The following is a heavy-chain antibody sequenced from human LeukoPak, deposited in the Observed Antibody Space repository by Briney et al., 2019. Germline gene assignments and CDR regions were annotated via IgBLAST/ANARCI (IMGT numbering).Heavy chain of an antibody. D-gene: IGHD5-18*01. CDR3: ARYGSVVDTAIFDY. V-gene: IGHV1-3*01. CDR2: INAGNGST. CDR1: GYTFTNYA. J-gene: IGHJ4*02. Sequence: ASVKVSCKASGYTFTNYAMHWMRQAPGQRLEWMGWINAGNGSTKYSQKFQGRVTITRDTSASTAYMELSSLRSEDTAVYYCARYGSVVDTAIFDYWGQGTLVTVSS.